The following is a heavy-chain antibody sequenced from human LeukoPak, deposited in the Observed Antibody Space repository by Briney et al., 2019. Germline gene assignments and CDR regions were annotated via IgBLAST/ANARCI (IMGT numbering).Heavy chain of an antibody. D-gene: IGHD6-13*01. J-gene: IGHJ4*02. V-gene: IGHV3-21*01. CDR1: GFTFSSYS. Sequence: PRGSLRLSCAGSGFTFSSYSMNWVRQAPGKGLEWVSSISSSSSYIYYADSVKGRFTISRDNAKNSLYLQMNSLRAEDTAVYYCARDGPLLYSSSWYTTVDYWGQGTLVTVSS. CDR2: ISSSSSYI. CDR3: ARDGPLLYSSSWYTTVDY.